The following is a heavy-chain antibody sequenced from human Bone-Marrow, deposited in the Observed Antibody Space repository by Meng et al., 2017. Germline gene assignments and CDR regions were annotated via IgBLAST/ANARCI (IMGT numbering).Heavy chain of an antibody. CDR3: ATQESRDGHSPY. V-gene: IGHV4-4*02. Sequence: QAQLHESGTGRVEPSGPLSLTCTVSGASITISHWFTWVRQPPGKGLEWIGETYHSGTTTYSPSLKSRVTISIDKSRNHFSLKLTSVTAADTAIYYCATQESRDGHSPYWGQGTLVTVSS. CDR2: TYHSGTT. D-gene: IGHD5-24*01. J-gene: IGHJ4*02. CDR1: GASITISHW.